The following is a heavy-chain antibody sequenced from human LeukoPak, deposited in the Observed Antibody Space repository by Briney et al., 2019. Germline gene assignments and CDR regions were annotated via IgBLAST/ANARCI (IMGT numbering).Heavy chain of an antibody. Sequence: ASVKVSCKASGYTFTGYYMHWVRQAPGQGLEWMGWINPNSGGTNYAQKFQGRVTMTRDTSISTAYMELSRLRSDDTAVYYCARDRSSSWYDPYYCYYYYMDVWGKGTTVTVSS. J-gene: IGHJ6*03. CDR2: INPNSGGT. V-gene: IGHV1-2*02. D-gene: IGHD6-13*01. CDR3: ARDRSSSWYDPYYCYYYYMDV. CDR1: GYTFTGYY.